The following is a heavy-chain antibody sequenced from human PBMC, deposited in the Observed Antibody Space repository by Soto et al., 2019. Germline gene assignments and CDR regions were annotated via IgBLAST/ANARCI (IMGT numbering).Heavy chain of an antibody. CDR2: ISSSGTTI. CDR1: GFTFSNYN. D-gene: IGHD1-1*01. Sequence: EVQLLESGGGLAQPGGSLRLSCAASGFTFSNYNMNWVRQAPGKGLEWVSYISSSGTTIYNADSVKGRFTISRDNVKNSMYLQMNSLRDEDTAVYFCARDGATSLTTYFYGMDVWGQGTTVTVSS. CDR3: ARDGATSLTTYFYGMDV. V-gene: IGHV3-48*02. J-gene: IGHJ6*02.